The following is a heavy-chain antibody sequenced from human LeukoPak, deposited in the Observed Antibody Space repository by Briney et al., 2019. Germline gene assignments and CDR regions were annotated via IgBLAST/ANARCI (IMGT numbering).Heavy chain of an antibody. CDR2: TLPIFGTA. D-gene: IGHD3-3*01. J-gene: IGHJ6*02. V-gene: IGHV1-69*13. CDR3: ARHSTTVRFLEWSVPRYYYGMVV. CDR1: GGTFSSYA. Sequence: ASVKVSCKASGGTFSSYAISWVRQAPGQGLEWMGGTLPIFGTANYTQKFQGRVTITADESTSTAYMELSSLRSEDTAVYYCARHSTTVRFLEWSVPRYYYGMVVWGQGTTVTVSS.